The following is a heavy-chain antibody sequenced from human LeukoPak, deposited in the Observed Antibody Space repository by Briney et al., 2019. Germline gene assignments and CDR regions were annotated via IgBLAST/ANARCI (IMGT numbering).Heavy chain of an antibody. Sequence: GGSLTLSCAASGFTFSRYWIHWVRQAPGKGPVWVSVISTDGSSTRYADSVKGRFTISRDNVKNTLYLQMNSLRVEDTAVYYCTGPSFDASGMGFDPWGQGALVTVSS. CDR1: GFTFSRYW. J-gene: IGHJ5*02. CDR2: ISTDGSST. D-gene: IGHD3-10*01. V-gene: IGHV3-74*01. CDR3: TGPSFDASGMGFDP.